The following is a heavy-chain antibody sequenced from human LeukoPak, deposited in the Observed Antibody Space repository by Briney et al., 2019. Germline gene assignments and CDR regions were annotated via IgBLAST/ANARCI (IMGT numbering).Heavy chain of an antibody. J-gene: IGHJ5*02. CDR1: GGSISSYY. V-gene: IGHV4-59*01. CDR3: ARCRHWSDFWWFDP. Sequence: SETLSLTCTVSGGSISSYYWSWIRQPPGKGLEWIGYIYYSGSTNYNPSLKSRVTISVDTSKNQFSLKLSSVTAADAAVYYCARCRHWSDFWWFDPWGQGTLVTVSS. D-gene: IGHD1-1*01. CDR2: IYYSGST.